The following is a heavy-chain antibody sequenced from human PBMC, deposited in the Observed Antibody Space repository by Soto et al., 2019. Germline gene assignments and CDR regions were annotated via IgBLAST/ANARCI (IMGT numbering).Heavy chain of an antibody. D-gene: IGHD4-17*01. J-gene: IGHJ6*02. CDR2: IYYSGST. Sequence: KTSETLSLTCTVSGGSISSGGYYWSWIRQHPGKGLEWIGYIYYSGSTYYNPSLKSRVTISVDTSKNQFSLKLSSVTAADTAVYYCARDSLHRDYGYYYGMDVWGQGTTVTVSS. V-gene: IGHV4-31*03. CDR3: ARDSLHRDYGYYYGMDV. CDR1: GGSISSGGYY.